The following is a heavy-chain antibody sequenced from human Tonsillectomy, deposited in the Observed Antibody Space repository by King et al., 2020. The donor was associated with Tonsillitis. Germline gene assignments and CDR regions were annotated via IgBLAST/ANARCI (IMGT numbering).Heavy chain of an antibody. CDR3: ATGGESSGYRPAPY. CDR2: IKEDGGEK. D-gene: IGHD3-22*01. V-gene: IGHV3-7*03. Sequence: VQLVESGGGLVQPGGSLRLSCVTSGFTFSSCWMTWVRQTPGKGLEWVANIKEDGGEKSYVASVRGRFTISRDNAKNSVYLQMNSLRAEDTAVYYFATGGESSGYRPAPYSCQGTLVTASS. CDR1: GFTFSSCW. J-gene: IGHJ4*02.